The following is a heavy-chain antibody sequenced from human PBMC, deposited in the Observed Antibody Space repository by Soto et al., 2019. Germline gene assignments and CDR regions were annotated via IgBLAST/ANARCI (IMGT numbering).Heavy chain of an antibody. CDR2: IIPILGIA. V-gene: IGHV1-69*02. J-gene: IGHJ4*02. CDR3: ARAHMVRGVIPFDY. Sequence: QVQLVQSGAEVKKPGSSVKVSCKASGGTFSSYTISWVRQAPGQGLEWMGRIIPILGIANYAQKFQGRVPITADKATSPACMELSSLRSEDTAVYYCARAHMVRGVIPFDYWGQGTLVTVSS. CDR1: GGTFSSYT. D-gene: IGHD3-10*01.